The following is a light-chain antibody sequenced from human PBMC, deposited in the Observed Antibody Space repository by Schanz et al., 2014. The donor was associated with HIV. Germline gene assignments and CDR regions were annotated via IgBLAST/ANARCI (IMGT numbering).Light chain of an antibody. Sequence: QLVLTQSPSASASLGASVKLTCTLTSGHSSYAIAWHQQQPEKGPRYLMILNSDGSHSKGDGIPDRFSGSRSGAERYLTISSLQSEDEADYYCQTWDTGTHVLFGGGTKLTVL. CDR2: LNSDGSH. CDR3: QTWDTGTHVL. CDR1: SGHSSYA. V-gene: IGLV4-69*01. J-gene: IGLJ2*01.